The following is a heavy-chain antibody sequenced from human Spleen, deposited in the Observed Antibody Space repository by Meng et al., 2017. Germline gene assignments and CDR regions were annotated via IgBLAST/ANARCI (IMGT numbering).Heavy chain of an antibody. CDR2: IKSNSDGGTT. D-gene: IGHD5-12*01. CDR1: GFSFTDAW. J-gene: IGHJ4*02. Sequence: ESLKISCVASGFSFTDAWMSWVRQAPGKGLEWVGRIKSNSDGGTTDYAAPVKGRFTISRDDSKNTVYPQMNSLKTEDTAVYYCSGHIDYWGQGTLVTVSS. V-gene: IGHV3-15*01. CDR3: SGHIDY.